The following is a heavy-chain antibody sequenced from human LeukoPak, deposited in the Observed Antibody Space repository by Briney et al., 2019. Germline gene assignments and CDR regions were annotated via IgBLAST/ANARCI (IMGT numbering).Heavy chain of an antibody. CDR2: INPNSGGT. V-gene: IGHV1-2*02. CDR3: AREVSSSWYYYYGMDV. Sequence: ASVKVSCKASGYTFTYYYMHWVRQAPGQGLEWMGWINPNSGGTNYAQKFQGRVTMTRDTSISTAYMELSRLRSDDTAVYYCAREVSSSWYYYYGMDVWGQGTTVTVSS. J-gene: IGHJ6*02. CDR1: GYTFTYYY. D-gene: IGHD6-13*01.